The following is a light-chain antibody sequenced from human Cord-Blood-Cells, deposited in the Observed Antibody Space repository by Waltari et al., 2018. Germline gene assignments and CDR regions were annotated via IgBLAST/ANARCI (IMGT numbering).Light chain of an antibody. V-gene: IGKV3-20*01. Sequence: EIVLTQSPGTLSLSHGERATLSCRASQSVSSSYLAWYQQKPGQAPRLLIYGSSSRATGLPDRFSGSGSGTDLTLTISRLEPEDFAVYYCQQYGSSPYTFGQGTKLEIK. CDR3: QQYGSSPYT. CDR1: QSVSSSY. J-gene: IGKJ2*01. CDR2: GSS.